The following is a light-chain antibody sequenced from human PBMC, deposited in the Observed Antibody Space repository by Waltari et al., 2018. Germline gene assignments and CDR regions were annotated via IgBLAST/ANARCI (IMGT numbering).Light chain of an antibody. J-gene: IGKJ4*01. CDR1: QSVGTY. V-gene: IGKV3-11*01. Sequence: EIVLTQSPAILSFTPGERALISCRASQSVGTYFAWYEQRPGQSPRLLIHDASYRATGIPGRFSGSGSATDFTLTISSLQPEDFAVYYCQQRRSWPLTLGGGTRVQI. CDR3: QQRRSWPLT. CDR2: DAS.